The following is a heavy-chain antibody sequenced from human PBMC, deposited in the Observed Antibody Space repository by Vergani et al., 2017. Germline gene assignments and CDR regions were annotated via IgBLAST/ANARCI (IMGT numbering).Heavy chain of an antibody. V-gene: IGHV1-2*06. CDR3: ARVRRSGLVVVPAALGYFDY. CDR2: INPNSGCT. CDR1: GYTFTGYY. J-gene: IGHJ4*02. D-gene: IGHD2-2*01. Sequence: QVQLVQSGAEVKKPGASVKVSCKASGYTFTGYYMHWVRQAPGQGLEWMGRINPNSGCTNYAQKFQGRVTMTRDTSISTAYMELSRLRSDDTAVYYCARVRRSGLVVVPAALGYFDYWGQGTLVTVSS.